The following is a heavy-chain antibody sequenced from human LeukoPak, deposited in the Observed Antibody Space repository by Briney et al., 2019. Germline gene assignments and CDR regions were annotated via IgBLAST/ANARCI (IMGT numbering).Heavy chain of an antibody. CDR2: ISGSGGST. CDR3: ANNYWAYSGSFPLGY. V-gene: IGHV3-23*01. Sequence: GGSLRLSCAASGFTFSSYGMSWVRQAPGKGLEWVSAISGSGGSTYYADSVKGRFTISRDNSKNTLYLQMNSLRAEDTAVYYCANNYWAYSGSFPLGYWGQGTLVTVSS. J-gene: IGHJ4*02. D-gene: IGHD1-26*01. CDR1: GFTFSSYG.